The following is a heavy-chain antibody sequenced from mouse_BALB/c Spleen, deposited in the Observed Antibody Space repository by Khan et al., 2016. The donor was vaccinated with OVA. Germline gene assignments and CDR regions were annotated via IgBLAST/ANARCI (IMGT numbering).Heavy chain of an antibody. CDR3: ARDGSRYNYAMDY. CDR2: ISYSGST. J-gene: IGHJ4*01. D-gene: IGHD2-3*01. Sequence: EVELVESGPGLVKPSQSLSLTCTFTGYSITSDYAWNWIRQFPGNQLEWMGYISYSGSTNYNPSLKSRIFFPRDPSKNQFFLQLNSVTTEDTATYYCARDGSRYNYAMDYWGQGTSVTVSS. V-gene: IGHV3-2*02. CDR1: GYSITSDYA.